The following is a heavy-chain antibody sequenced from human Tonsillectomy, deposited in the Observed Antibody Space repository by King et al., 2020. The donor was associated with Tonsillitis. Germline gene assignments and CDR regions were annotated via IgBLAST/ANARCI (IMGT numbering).Heavy chain of an antibody. D-gene: IGHD3-22*01. V-gene: IGHV4-4*02. CDR2: IYHSGST. Sequence: VQLQESGPGLVKPSGTLSLTCAVSGGSTSSSNWWSWVRQPPGKGLEWIGEIYHSGSTNYNPSLKSRVTISVDKSKNQFSLKLSSVTAADTAIYYCARAVYXXXSSVVPDAFXIWGXGTMVTVSS. J-gene: IGHJ3*02. CDR1: GGSTSSSNW. CDR3: ARAVYXXXSSVVPDAFXI.